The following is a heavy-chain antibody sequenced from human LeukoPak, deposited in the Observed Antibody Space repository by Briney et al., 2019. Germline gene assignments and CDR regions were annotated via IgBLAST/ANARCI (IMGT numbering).Heavy chain of an antibody. CDR1: GVSISSYY. V-gene: IGHV4-59*01. J-gene: IGHJ4*02. D-gene: IGHD1-26*01. CDR3: ARESGSIDY. Sequence: PSETPSLTCTVSGVSISSYYWSWIRQPPGKGLEWIGYIYYSGSTNYNPSLKSRVTISVDTSKNQFSLKLSSVTAADTAVYYCARESGSIDYWGQGTLVTVSS. CDR2: IYYSGST.